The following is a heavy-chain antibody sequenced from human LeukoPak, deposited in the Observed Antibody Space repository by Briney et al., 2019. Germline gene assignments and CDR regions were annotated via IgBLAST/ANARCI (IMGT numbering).Heavy chain of an antibody. Sequence: GGSLRLSCAASGFAFSSNWMHWVRQTPGKGLVWVSRIDSGGSGTSYADSVEGRFTISRDNAKNTLYLQMNSLRAEDTAVYYCATSLGPLTEYWGQGTLVTVSS. V-gene: IGHV3-74*01. D-gene: IGHD7-27*01. CDR3: ATSLGPLTEY. CDR2: IDSGGSGT. CDR1: GFAFSSNW. J-gene: IGHJ4*02.